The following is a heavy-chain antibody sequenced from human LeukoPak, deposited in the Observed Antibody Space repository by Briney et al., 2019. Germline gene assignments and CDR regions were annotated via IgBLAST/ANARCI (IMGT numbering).Heavy chain of an antibody. CDR1: GYTFTSYG. J-gene: IGHJ6*02. V-gene: IGHV1-18*01. CDR3: ARDIEQWLTPYYYYGMDV. D-gene: IGHD6-19*01. CDR2: INAYNGNT. Sequence: ASVKVSCKASGYTFTSYGISWVRQAPGQGLEGMGWINAYNGNTNYPQKLQGRVPMTTDTSTSTAYMELRSLRSDDTAVYYCARDIEQWLTPYYYYGMDVWGQGTTVTVSS.